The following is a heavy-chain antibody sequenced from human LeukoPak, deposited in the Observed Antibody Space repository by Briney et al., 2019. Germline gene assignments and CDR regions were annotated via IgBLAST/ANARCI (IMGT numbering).Heavy chain of an antibody. D-gene: IGHD2-2*01. Sequence: ASVKVSCXASGYTFTNYGISWVRQAPGQGLEWMGWISAYNGNTNYAQKLQGRVTMTTDTSTSTAYMELRSLRSDDTAVYYCARDPPYCSNTNCYFDYWGQGTLVTVSS. J-gene: IGHJ4*02. CDR1: GYTFTNYG. CDR2: ISAYNGNT. V-gene: IGHV1-18*01. CDR3: ARDPPYCSNTNCYFDY.